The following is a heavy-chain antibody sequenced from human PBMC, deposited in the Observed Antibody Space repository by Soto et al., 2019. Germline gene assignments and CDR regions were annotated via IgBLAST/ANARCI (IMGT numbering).Heavy chain of an antibody. Sequence: EVQLLESGGGLVQPGGSLRLSCAASGFTFSSNAMNWVRQAPGKGLEWVSVICGTGGRIYYADSVKGRFTISRDNSKNALYLEMNSLRVEDTAVYYCAQSLNINWKNWFDPWGQGTLVTVSS. CDR2: ICGTGGRI. J-gene: IGHJ5*02. CDR1: GFTFSSNA. V-gene: IGHV3-23*01. CDR3: AQSLNINWKNWFDP. D-gene: IGHD1-1*01.